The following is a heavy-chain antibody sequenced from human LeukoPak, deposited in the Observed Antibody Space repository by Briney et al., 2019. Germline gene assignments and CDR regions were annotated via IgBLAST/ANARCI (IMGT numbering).Heavy chain of an antibody. CDR2: ISNSGRT. CDR1: GFTFSSYA. CDR3: AKESPYAVGGTGRIYYFDY. J-gene: IGHJ4*02. D-gene: IGHD1-26*01. V-gene: IGHV3-23*01. Sequence: GGCLRLSCAASGFTFSSYAISWVRQAPGKGLEWVSAISNSGRTYYADSVKGRFTISRDNSKNTVHLQMNSLRAEDTAVYYCAKESPYAVGGTGRIYYFDYWGQGALVTVSS.